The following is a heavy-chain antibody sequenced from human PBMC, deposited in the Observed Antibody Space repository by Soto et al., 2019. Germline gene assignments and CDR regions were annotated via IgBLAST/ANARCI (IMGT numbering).Heavy chain of an antibody. Sequence: QITLKESGPTLVKPTQTLTLTCTFSGFSLITSGVGVGWIRQPPGKALEWLAFIYWDDDKRYSPSLRRKLTIAKDTTKNQVVLTMTEVDPVDTATYFCAHRRSGISQWNYGDFDYWGQGTQVTVSS. CDR2: IYWDDDK. V-gene: IGHV2-5*02. J-gene: IGHJ4*02. D-gene: IGHD1-7*01. CDR3: AHRRSGISQWNYGDFDY. CDR1: GFSLITSGVG.